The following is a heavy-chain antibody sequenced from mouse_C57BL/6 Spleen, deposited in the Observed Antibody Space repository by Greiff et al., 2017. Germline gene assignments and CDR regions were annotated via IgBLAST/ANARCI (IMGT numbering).Heavy chain of an antibody. J-gene: IGHJ3*01. V-gene: IGHV5-4*01. CDR2: ISDGGSYT. CDR1: GFTFSSYA. CDR3: ARGGPSPWFAY. Sequence: EVQGVESGGGLVKPGGSLKLSCAASGFTFSSYAMSWVRQTPEKRLEWVATISDGGSYTYYPDNVKGRFTISRDNAKNNLYLQMSHLKSEDTAMYYCARGGPSPWFAYWGQGTLVTVSA.